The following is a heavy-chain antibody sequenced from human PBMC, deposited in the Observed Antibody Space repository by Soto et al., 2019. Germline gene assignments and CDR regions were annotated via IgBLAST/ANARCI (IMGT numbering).Heavy chain of an antibody. D-gene: IGHD2-2*01. J-gene: IGHJ6*02. CDR3: ARDRGDIVVVPADLVTGMDV. V-gene: IGHV5-51*01. CDR2: IHPGDSDT. Sequence: GESLWISCKVYSYSFTSYCIGYVRQMPGKGLESMGIIHPGDSDTRYSPSFQGQVTISADKSISTAYMELSSLRSEDTAVYYWARDRGDIVVVPADLVTGMDVWGQGTPVPVSS. CDR1: SYSFTSYC.